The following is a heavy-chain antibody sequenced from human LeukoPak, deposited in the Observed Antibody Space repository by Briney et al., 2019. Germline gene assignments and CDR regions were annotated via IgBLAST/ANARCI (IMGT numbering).Heavy chain of an antibody. D-gene: IGHD6-6*01. CDR1: GYSISSGYY. V-gene: IGHV4-61*01. J-gene: IGHJ6*03. Sequence: PSETLSLTCTVSGYSISSGYYWSWIRQPPGKGLEWIGYIYYSGSTNYNPSLKSRVTISVDTSKNQFSLKLSSVTAADTAVYYCARGRKLDTYYYYYYMDVWGKGTTVTVSS. CDR2: IYYSGST. CDR3: ARGRKLDTYYYYYYMDV.